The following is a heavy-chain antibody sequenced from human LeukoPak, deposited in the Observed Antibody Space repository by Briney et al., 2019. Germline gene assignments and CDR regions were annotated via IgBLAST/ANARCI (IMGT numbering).Heavy chain of an antibody. V-gene: IGHV3-33*06. CDR2: IWYDGSNK. CDR1: GFTFSSYA. CDR3: AKGGDSGSYYFLDY. D-gene: IGHD1-26*01. J-gene: IGHJ4*02. Sequence: GGSLRLSCAASGFTFSSYAMSWVRQAPGKGLEWVAVIWYDGSNKYYADSVKGRFTISRDNSKNTLYLQMNSLRAEDTAVYYCAKGGDSGSYYFLDYWGQGTLVTVSS.